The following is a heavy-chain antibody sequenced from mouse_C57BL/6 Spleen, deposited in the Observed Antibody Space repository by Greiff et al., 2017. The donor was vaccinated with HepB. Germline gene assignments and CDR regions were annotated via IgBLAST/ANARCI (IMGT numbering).Heavy chain of an antibody. V-gene: IGHV5-4*01. CDR3: ARDYGGSPYYFDY. CDR2: ISDGGSYT. D-gene: IGHD1-1*01. Sequence: EVMLVESGGGLVKPGGSLKLSCAASGFTFSSYAMSWVRQTPEKRLEWVATISDGGSYTYYPDNVKGRFTISRDNAKNNLYLQMSHLTSEDTAMYYCARDYGGSPYYFDYWGQGTTLTVSS. J-gene: IGHJ2*01. CDR1: GFTFSSYA.